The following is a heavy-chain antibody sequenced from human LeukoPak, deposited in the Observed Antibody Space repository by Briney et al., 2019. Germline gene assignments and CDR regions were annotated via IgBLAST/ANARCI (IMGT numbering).Heavy chain of an antibody. CDR3: ARGSSDYYFFDY. D-gene: IGHD3-22*01. Sequence: ASVRVSCKTSGYTFTGYYMHWVRQAPGQGLEWMGWINPNNGGTNYAQKFQGRVTMTRDTSINTAYMELSRVRFDDTAVYFCARGSSDYYFFDYWGQGTLVTVSS. CDR1: GYTFTGYY. CDR2: INPNNGGT. J-gene: IGHJ4*02. V-gene: IGHV1-2*02.